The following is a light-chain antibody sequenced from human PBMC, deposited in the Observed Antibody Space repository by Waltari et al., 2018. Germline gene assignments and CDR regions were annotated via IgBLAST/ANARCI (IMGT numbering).Light chain of an antibody. CDR1: QSVSRA. CDR3: QHYLRLPVT. Sequence: DIVLTQAPGTLSLSLGERAPVSCRASQSVSRALAWYQQKPGQAPRLLIYGASTRATGIPDRFSGSCSGTDFSLTISRLEPDDFAVYYCQHYLRLPVTFGQGTTVEI. J-gene: IGKJ1*01. CDR2: GAS. V-gene: IGKV3-20*01.